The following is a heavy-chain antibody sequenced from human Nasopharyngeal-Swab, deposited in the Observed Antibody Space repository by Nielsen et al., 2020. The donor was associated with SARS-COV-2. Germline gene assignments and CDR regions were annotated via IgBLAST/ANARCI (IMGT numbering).Heavy chain of an antibody. Sequence: GGSLRLSCAASGFTFSSIAMHWVRQAPGKGLVWVSRIKSDGSTTNYADSVKGRFTISRDNAKNTLYLQMHSLRAEDTAVYYCTRDFSAAAGSFDIWGQGTMVTVSS. D-gene: IGHD6-13*01. V-gene: IGHV3-74*01. CDR2: IKSDGSTT. CDR1: GFTFSSIA. J-gene: IGHJ3*02. CDR3: TRDFSAAAGSFDI.